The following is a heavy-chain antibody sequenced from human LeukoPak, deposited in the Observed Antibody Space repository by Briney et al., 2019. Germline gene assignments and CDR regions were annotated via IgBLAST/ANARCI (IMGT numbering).Heavy chain of an antibody. Sequence: PGGSLRLSCVGAGFTFSRYVMSWVRQAPGKGLEWVAVISYDGSNKYYADSVKGRFTISRDNSKNTLYLQMNSLRAEDTAVYYCARDRSSGWYYFDYWGQGTLVTVSS. CDR1: GFTFSRYV. J-gene: IGHJ4*02. CDR2: ISYDGSNK. V-gene: IGHV3-30-3*01. CDR3: ARDRSSGWYYFDY. D-gene: IGHD6-19*01.